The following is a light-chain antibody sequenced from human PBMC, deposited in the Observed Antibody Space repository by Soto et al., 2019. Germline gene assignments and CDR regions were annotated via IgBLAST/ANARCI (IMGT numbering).Light chain of an antibody. J-gene: IGLJ2*01. CDR2: LNSDGSH. Sequence: QSVLTRSPSASASLGASVKLTCTLSSGHSSYAIAWHQQQPEKGPRYLMKLNSDGSHSKGDGIPDRFSGSSSGAERHLTISSLQSEDEADYYCQTWGTAIHDVVFGGGTKLTVL. CDR1: SGHSSYA. CDR3: QTWGTAIHDVV. V-gene: IGLV4-69*01.